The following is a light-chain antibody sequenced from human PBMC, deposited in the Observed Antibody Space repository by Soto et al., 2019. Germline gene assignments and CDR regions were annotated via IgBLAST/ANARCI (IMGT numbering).Light chain of an antibody. CDR3: QQYGSSPPIP. Sequence: EIVLTQSPGTLSLSPGERATLSCRASHSVSSSYLAWYQQKPGQAPRLLIYGASSRATGIPDRFSGSGSGTDFTLTISRLEPEYCAVYYCQQYGSSPPIPFGQGTRLEIK. CDR2: GAS. CDR1: HSVSSSY. V-gene: IGKV3-20*01. J-gene: IGKJ5*01.